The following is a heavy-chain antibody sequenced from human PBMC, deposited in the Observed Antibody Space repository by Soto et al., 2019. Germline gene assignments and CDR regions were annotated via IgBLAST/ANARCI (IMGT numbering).Heavy chain of an antibody. CDR3: ARESGAIVVVTAYCQH. Sequence: QVQLVESGGGVVQPGRSLRLSCAASGFTFSSYAMHWVRQAPGKGLEWVAVISYDGSNKYYADSVKGRFTISRDNSKNTLYLQMNSLRAEDTAVYYCARESGAIVVVTAYCQHWGQGTLVTVSS. J-gene: IGHJ1*01. CDR1: GFTFSSYA. CDR2: ISYDGSNK. D-gene: IGHD2-21*02. V-gene: IGHV3-30-3*01.